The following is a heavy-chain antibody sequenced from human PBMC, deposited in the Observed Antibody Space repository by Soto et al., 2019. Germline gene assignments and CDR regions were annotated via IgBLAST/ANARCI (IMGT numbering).Heavy chain of an antibody. Sequence: QVQLVESGGGVVQPGRSLRLSCAASGFSFRTYAMHWVRQVPGKGLEWVAFISDDGHNKDYADSVKGRFTISRDNSNNTLYVQMKSLRAEDTAVYYCARGGDFAPRQDYWGQGTLVTVTS. J-gene: IGHJ4*02. CDR2: ISDDGHNK. CDR1: GFSFRTYA. V-gene: IGHV3-30-3*01. CDR3: ARGGDFAPRQDY.